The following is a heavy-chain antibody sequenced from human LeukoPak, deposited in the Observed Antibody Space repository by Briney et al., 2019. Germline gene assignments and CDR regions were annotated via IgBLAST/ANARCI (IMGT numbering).Heavy chain of an antibody. CDR2: IDPNSGGT. Sequence: ASVKVSCKASGYAFTGYYMHWVRQAPGQGLEWMGWIDPNSGGTNYAQKFQGRVTMTRDTSISTAYMELSRLRSDDTAVYYCARDTIYDFWSGYHDYWGQGTLVTVSS. CDR3: ARDTIYDFWSGYHDY. D-gene: IGHD3-3*01. J-gene: IGHJ4*02. V-gene: IGHV1-2*02. CDR1: GYAFTGYY.